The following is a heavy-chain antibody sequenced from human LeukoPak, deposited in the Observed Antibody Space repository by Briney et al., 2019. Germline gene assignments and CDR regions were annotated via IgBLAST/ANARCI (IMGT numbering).Heavy chain of an antibody. J-gene: IGHJ5*02. CDR2: IKQDGSEK. CDR3: ARASDPWLQLT. V-gene: IGHV3-7*05. D-gene: IGHD5-24*01. CDR1: GFTFSNYW. Sequence: GGSLRLSCAASGFTFSNYWMIWVRQAPGKGLEWVGNIKQDGSEKRYADSVRGRFTISRDNAQTSLYLQMNSLRAEDTAVYYCARASDPWLQLTWGQGALVTVSS.